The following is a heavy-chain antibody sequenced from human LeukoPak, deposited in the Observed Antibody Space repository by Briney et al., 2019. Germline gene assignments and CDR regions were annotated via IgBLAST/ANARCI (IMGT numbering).Heavy chain of an antibody. D-gene: IGHD4-23*01. CDR2: IHSNSGGT. Sequence: ASVKVSCKASGYTFTDYYMHWVRQAPGHGLEWMGWIHSNSGGTSYAQKFQGRVTMTRDTSISTAYMELSRLRSDDTAVYYCARERGGNSGYDYWGQGTLVTVSS. V-gene: IGHV1-2*02. CDR1: GYTFTDYY. J-gene: IGHJ4*02. CDR3: ARERGGNSGYDY.